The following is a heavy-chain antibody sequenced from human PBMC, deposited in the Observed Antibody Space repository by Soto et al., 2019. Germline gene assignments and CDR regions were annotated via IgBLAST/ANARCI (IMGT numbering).Heavy chain of an antibody. J-gene: IGHJ3*02. CDR1: GGSISSSSYY. CDR2: IYYSGST. V-gene: IGHV4-39*01. CDR3: ARWMTTNGFDI. Sequence: SETLSLTCTVSGGSISSSSYYWGWIRQPPGKGLEWIGSIYYSGSTYYNPSLKSRVTISVDTSKNQFSLKLSPVTAADAAVYYCARWMTTNGFDIWGQGTMVTVSS. D-gene: IGHD4-17*01.